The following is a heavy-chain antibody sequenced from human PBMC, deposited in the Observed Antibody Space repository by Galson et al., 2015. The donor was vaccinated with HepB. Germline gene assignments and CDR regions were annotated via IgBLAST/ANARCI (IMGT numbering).Heavy chain of an antibody. Sequence: SLRLSCAASGFTFSNAWMSWVRQAPGKGLEWVAVISYDGSNKYYADSVKGRFTISRDNSKNTLYLQMNSLRAEDTAVYYCARDWGFGAAAGTRGIGYWGQGTLVTVSS. D-gene: IGHD6-13*01. CDR3: ARDWGFGAAAGTRGIGY. J-gene: IGHJ4*02. CDR2: ISYDGSNK. CDR1: GFTFSNAW. V-gene: IGHV3-30*03.